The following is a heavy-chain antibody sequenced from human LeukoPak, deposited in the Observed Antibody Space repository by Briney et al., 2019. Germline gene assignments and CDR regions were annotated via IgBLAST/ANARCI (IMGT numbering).Heavy chain of an antibody. J-gene: IGHJ4*02. CDR3: ARGPRRDILTGYIDY. V-gene: IGHV5-51*01. Sequence: GESLKISCKGSGYSFTSYRIGWVRQMPGKGLGWMGIIYPGDSDTRYSPSFQGQATISADKSNSTAYLQWSSLKASDTAMYYCARGPRRDILTGYIDYWGQGTLVTVSS. D-gene: IGHD3-9*01. CDR2: IYPGDSDT. CDR1: GYSFTSYR.